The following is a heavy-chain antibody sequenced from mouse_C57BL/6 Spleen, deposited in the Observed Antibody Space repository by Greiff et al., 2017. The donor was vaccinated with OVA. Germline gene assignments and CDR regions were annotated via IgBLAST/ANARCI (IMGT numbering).Heavy chain of an antibody. CDR2: ISSGGDYI. J-gene: IGHJ3*01. Sequence: EVQRVESGAGLVKPGGSLKLSCAASGFTFSSYAMSWVRQTPEKRLEWVAYISSGGDYIYYADTVKGRFTISRDNARNTLYLQMSSLKSEDTAMYYCTRGAPSNWVFAYWGQGTLVTVSA. D-gene: IGHD4-1*01. CDR3: TRGAPSNWVFAY. V-gene: IGHV5-9-1*02. CDR1: GFTFSSYA.